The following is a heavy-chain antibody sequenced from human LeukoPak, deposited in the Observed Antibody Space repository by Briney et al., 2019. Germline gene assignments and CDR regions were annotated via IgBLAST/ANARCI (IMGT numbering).Heavy chain of an antibody. V-gene: IGHV5-51*01. CDR1: GYSFTSYW. D-gene: IGHD3-3*01. CDR3: ARPRLRFLEWLSIDY. J-gene: IGHJ4*02. Sequence: PGESLKISCKGSGYSFTSYWIGWVRQLPGRGLEWMGIIYPGDSDTRYSPSFQGQVTISADKSISTAYLQWSSLKASDTAMYYCARPRLRFLEWLSIDYWGQGTLVTVSS. CDR2: IYPGDSDT.